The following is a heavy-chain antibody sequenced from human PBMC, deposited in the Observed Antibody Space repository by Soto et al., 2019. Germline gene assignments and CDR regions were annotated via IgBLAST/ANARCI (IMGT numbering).Heavy chain of an antibody. Sequence: ASVKVSCKASGYTFTSYGISWVRQAPGQGLEWMGWISAYNGNTNYAPKLQGRVTMTTDTSTSTAYMELRSLRSDDTAVYYCATVTMVPGDAGYWGQGTLVTVYS. CDR1: GYTFTSYG. J-gene: IGHJ1*01. CDR2: ISAYNGNT. D-gene: IGHD3-10*01. CDR3: ATVTMVPGDAGY. V-gene: IGHV1-18*01.